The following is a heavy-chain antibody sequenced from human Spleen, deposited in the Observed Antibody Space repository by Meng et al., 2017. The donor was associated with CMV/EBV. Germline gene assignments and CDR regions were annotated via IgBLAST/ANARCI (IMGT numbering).Heavy chain of an antibody. CDR1: SYW. J-gene: IGHJ4*02. CDR2: LNQDGSDS. Sequence: SYWMTWVRQVPGKGLESVAVLNQDGSDSFYLDSVKGRFTISRDNARNSVYLQMNSLRAEDTALYFCARSNSPNHDLLTAYYSPYDSWGQGTLVTVSS. D-gene: IGHD3-9*01. CDR3: ARSNSPNHDLLTAYYSPYDS. V-gene: IGHV3-7*01.